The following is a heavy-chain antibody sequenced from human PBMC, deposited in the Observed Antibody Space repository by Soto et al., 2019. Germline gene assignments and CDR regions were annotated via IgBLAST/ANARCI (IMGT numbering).Heavy chain of an antibody. CDR2: IIPIFGTA. D-gene: IGHD5-18*01. J-gene: IGHJ4*02. CDR1: GGTFSSYA. Sequence: SVKVSCKASGGTFSSYAISWVRQAPGQGLEWMGGIIPIFGTANYAQKFQGRVTITADESTSTAYMELNSLRAEDTAVYYCARVGYSYGSLYFDYWGQGTLVTVSS. CDR3: ARVGYSYGSLYFDY. V-gene: IGHV1-69*13.